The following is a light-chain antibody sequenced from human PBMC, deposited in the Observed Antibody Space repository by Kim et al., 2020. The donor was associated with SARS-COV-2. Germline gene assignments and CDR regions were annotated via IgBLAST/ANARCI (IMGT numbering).Light chain of an antibody. CDR3: LQYNNWPPYT. V-gene: IGKV3-15*01. CDR1: QSISTN. J-gene: IGKJ2*01. CDR2: GAS. Sequence: EILMTQSPATLSTSPGERATLSCRASQSISTNVAWYQQKPGQAPRLLMYGASSRATGVPARFSGSGSGTEFTLTISSLQSEDFAVYYCLQYNNWPPYTFGQGTKLEI.